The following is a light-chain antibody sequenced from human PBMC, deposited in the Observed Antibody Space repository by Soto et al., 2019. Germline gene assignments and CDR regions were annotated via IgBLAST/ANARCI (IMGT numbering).Light chain of an antibody. CDR3: ASYTSISTLVV. Sequence: QSVLTQPASVSGSPGQSIAISCTGTSSDVGGYNYVSWYQQYPGRAPKLMIYDVSARPSGVSTRFSGSKSRNTASLTISGLQAEDEADYYCASYTSISTLVVFGGGTKLNVL. J-gene: IGLJ2*01. CDR1: SSDVGGYNY. V-gene: IGLV2-14*01. CDR2: DVS.